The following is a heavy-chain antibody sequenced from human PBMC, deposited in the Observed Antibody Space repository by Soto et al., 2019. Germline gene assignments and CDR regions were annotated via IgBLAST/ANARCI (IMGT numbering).Heavy chain of an antibody. CDR3: ARVGAPSYCSSTSCYEY. V-gene: IGHV4-34*01. CDR1: GGSFSGYY. Sequence: PSETLSLTCAVYGGSFSGYYWSWIRQPPGKGLEWIGEINHSGSTNYNPSLKSRVTISVDTSKNQFSLKLSSVTAADTAVYYCARVGAPSYCSSTSCYEYWGQGTLVTVSS. CDR2: INHSGST. J-gene: IGHJ4*02. D-gene: IGHD2-2*01.